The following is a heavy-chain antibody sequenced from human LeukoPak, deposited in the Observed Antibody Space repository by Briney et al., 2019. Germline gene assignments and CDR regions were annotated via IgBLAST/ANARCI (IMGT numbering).Heavy chain of an antibody. CDR1: GGSFSGYY. CDR3: ARTSSGFYFAAVDY. V-gene: IGHV4-34*01. J-gene: IGHJ4*02. CDR2: INHSGST. Sequence: PSETLSLTCAVYGGSFSGYYWSWIRQPPGNGLEWIGEINHSGSTNYNPSLKSRVTISVDTSKNQFSLKLSSVTAADTAVYYCARTSSGFYFAAVDYWGQGTLVTVSS. D-gene: IGHD3-22*01.